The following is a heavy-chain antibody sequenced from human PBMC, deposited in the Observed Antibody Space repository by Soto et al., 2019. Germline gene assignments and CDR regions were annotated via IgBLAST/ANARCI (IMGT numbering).Heavy chain of an antibody. V-gene: IGHV2-5*02. J-gene: IGHJ4*02. CDR2: IYWDDDK. D-gene: IGHD2-15*01. CDR1: GFSLSTSGVG. Sequence: QITLKESGPTLVKPTQTLTLTCTFSGFSLSTSGVGVGWIRQPPGKALEWLALIYWDDDKRYSPSLKSRPTITKNTSKNPVVLTTTNMDPVDTATYYCAHRPSYCSGGSCYSGFDYWGQGTLVTVSS. CDR3: AHRPSYCSGGSCYSGFDY.